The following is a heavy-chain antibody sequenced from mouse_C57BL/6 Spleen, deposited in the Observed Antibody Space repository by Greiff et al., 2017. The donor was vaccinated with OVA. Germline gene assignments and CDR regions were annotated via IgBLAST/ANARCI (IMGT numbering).Heavy chain of an antibody. CDR2: IHPNSGST. CDR3: ARGGTFGYYFDY. V-gene: IGHV1-64*01. CDR1: GYTFTSYW. D-gene: IGHD2-2*01. J-gene: IGHJ2*01. Sequence: VQLQQPGAELVKPGASVKLSCKASGYTFTSYWMHWVKQRPGQGLEWIGMIHPNSGSTNYNEKFKSKATLTVDKSSSTAYMQLSSLTSEDSAVYYCARGGTFGYYFDYWGQGTTFTVSS.